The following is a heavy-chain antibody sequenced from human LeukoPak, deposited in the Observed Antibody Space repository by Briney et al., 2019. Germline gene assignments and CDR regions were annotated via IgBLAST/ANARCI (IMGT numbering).Heavy chain of an antibody. CDR3: ARDAYCGGDCYSGYFDY. V-gene: IGHV3-53*01. J-gene: IGHJ4*02. CDR1: GFTVSSNY. CDR2: IYGGGST. D-gene: IGHD2-21*01. Sequence: GGSLRLSCEASGFTVSSNYMSWVRQAPGKGLEWVSVIYGGGSTYYADSVKGRFTISRDTSKNTLYLQMNSLRAEDTAVYYCARDAYCGGDCYSGYFDYWGQGTLVTVSS.